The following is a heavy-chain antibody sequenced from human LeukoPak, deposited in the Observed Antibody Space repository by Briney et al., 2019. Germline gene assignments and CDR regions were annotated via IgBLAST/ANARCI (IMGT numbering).Heavy chain of an antibody. Sequence: PGGSLRLSCAASGFTFRNYWMHWVRQAPGKGLVWVSRINRDGTTADYASSVKGRFTISRDNAKNMVYLRMDSLRAEDTAVYYCVRLLDVDYWGQGTLVAVSS. J-gene: IGHJ4*02. CDR1: GFTFRNYW. D-gene: IGHD1-1*01. V-gene: IGHV3-74*01. CDR3: VRLLDVDY. CDR2: INRDGTTA.